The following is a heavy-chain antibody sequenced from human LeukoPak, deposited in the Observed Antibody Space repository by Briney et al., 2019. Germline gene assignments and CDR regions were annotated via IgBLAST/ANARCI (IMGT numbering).Heavy chain of an antibody. CDR1: GYTFTSYA. J-gene: IGHJ4*02. CDR3: ARDLILTGYYKGRYFDY. Sequence: ASVKVSCKASGYTFTSYAMHWVRQAPGQRLEWMGWINAGNGNTKYSQKFQGRVTITRDTSASTAYMELSSLRSEDTAVYYCARDLILTGYYKGRYFDYWGQGTLVTVSS. D-gene: IGHD3-9*01. V-gene: IGHV1-3*01. CDR2: INAGNGNT.